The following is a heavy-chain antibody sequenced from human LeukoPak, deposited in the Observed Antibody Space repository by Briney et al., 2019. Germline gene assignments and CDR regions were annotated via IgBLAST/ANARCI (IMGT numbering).Heavy chain of an antibody. CDR1: GGSISSYY. CDR2: IYTSGST. Sequence: PSETLSLTCTVSGGSISSYYWSWTRQPAGKGLEWIGRIYTSGSTNYNPSLKSRVTMSVDTSKNQFSLKLSSVTAADTAVYYCARDVDDILTGYSYFDYWGQGTLVTVSS. V-gene: IGHV4-4*07. CDR3: ARDVDDILTGYSYFDY. J-gene: IGHJ4*02. D-gene: IGHD3-9*01.